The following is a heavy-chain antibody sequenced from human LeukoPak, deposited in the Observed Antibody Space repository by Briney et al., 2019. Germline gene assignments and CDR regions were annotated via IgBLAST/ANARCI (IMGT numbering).Heavy chain of an antibody. CDR3: ARDGYSGYYGMDV. D-gene: IGHD5-12*01. J-gene: IGHJ6*02. V-gene: IGHV4-39*07. CDR2: IYYSGST. CDR1: GGSISSSSYY. Sequence: SETLSLTCTVSGGSISSSSYYWGWIRQPPGKGLEWIGSIYYSGSTYYNPSLKSRVTISVDTSKNQFSLKLSSVTAADTAVYYCARDGYSGYYGMDVWGQGTTVTVSS.